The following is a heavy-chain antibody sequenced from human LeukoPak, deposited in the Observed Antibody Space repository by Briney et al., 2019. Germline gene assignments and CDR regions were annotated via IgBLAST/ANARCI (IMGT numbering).Heavy chain of an antibody. CDR2: ISPYNANT. D-gene: IGHD1-26*01. CDR1: GYSFTNYG. Sequence: GASVKVSCKASGYSFTNYGINWVRQAPGQGLEWMGWISPYNANTNYGQRFQGRVSMTTDTSTSTAYMELRSLRSDDTAVYYCARGSSGSYWRDFDSWGQGTLVTVSS. J-gene: IGHJ4*02. CDR3: ARGSSGSYWRDFDS. V-gene: IGHV1-18*01.